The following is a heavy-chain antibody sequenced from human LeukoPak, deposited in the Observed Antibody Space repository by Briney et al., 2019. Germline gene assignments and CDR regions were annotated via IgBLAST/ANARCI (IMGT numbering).Heavy chain of an antibody. CDR3: ARGVGANHYFDY. J-gene: IGHJ4*02. V-gene: IGHV1-46*01. D-gene: IGHD1-26*01. Sequence: ASVNVSCKASGYTYTNYYMHWVRQAPGQGLEWMGIINPSGGSTSYAQKFQGRVTMTRDMSTSTVYMELSSLRSEDTAVYYCARGVGANHYFDYWGQGTLVTVSS. CDR1: GYTYTNYY. CDR2: INPSGGST.